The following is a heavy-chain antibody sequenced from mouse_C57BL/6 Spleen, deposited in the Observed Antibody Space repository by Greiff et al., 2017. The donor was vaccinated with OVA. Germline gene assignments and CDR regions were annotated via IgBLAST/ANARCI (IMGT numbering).Heavy chain of an antibody. J-gene: IGHJ4*01. CDR2: IHPNSGST. Sequence: QVQLQQPGAELVKPGASVKLSCKASGYTFTSYWMHWVKQRPGQGLEWIGMIHPNSGSTNYNEKFKSKATLTVDKSSSTAYMQLSSLTSEDSAVYYCARRDYDGYYGGAMDYWGQGTSVTVSS. CDR3: ARRDYDGYYGGAMDY. V-gene: IGHV1-64*01. D-gene: IGHD2-3*01. CDR1: GYTFTSYW.